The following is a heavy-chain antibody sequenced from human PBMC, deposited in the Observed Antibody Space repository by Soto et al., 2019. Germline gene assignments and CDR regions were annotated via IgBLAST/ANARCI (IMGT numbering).Heavy chain of an antibody. CDR3: AKVGSGWYYFDY. CDR1: GFTFINYP. Sequence: GGSLRLSCAASGFTFINYPMSWGRQAPGKGLEWVSGMSGSGASTYYADSVKGRFTISRDNSKNTLYLQMNSLRGEDTAIYYCAKVGSGWYYFDYWGQGTLVTVSS. CDR2: MSGSGAST. J-gene: IGHJ4*02. D-gene: IGHD6-19*01. V-gene: IGHV3-23*01.